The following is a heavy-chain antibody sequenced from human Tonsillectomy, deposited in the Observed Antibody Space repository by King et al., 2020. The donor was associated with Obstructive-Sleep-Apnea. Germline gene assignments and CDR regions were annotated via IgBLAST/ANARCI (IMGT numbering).Heavy chain of an antibody. J-gene: IGHJ4*02. D-gene: IGHD1-1*01. CDR1: GFTFNIYL. CDR3: ARDPKRIFGYIEY. V-gene: IGHV3-30*04. Sequence: VQLVESGGGVVQPGRSLRLSCAASGFTFNIYLMHWVRPVPGKGLEWGAVKSYYGSNKYYAAYVKGRFTITQDNSMNTLYLQMSSLRVEDTAVYYCARDPKRIFGYIEYWGQGTLVTVSS. CDR2: KSYYGSNK.